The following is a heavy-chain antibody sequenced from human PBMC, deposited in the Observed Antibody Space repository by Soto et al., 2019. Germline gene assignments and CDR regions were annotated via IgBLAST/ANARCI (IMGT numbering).Heavy chain of an antibody. Sequence: SETLSLTCTVSGGSISSGGYYWSWIRQHPGKGLEWIGYIYYSGSTYYNPSLKSRVTISVDTSKNQFSLKLSSVTAADTAVYYCARDIVREEIAVAGRDNWFDPWGQGTLVTVSS. CDR3: ARDIVREEIAVAGRDNWFDP. J-gene: IGHJ5*02. CDR2: IYYSGST. CDR1: GGSISSGGYY. V-gene: IGHV4-31*03. D-gene: IGHD6-19*01.